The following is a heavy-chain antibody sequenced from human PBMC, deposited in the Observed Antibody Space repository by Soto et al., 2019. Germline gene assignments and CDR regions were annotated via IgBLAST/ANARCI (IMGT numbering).Heavy chain of an antibody. Sequence: SVKVSCKASGGTFSSYAISWVRQAPGQGLEWMGGIIPIFGTANYAQKFQGRVTITADESTSTAYMELSSLRSEDTAVYYCARDPGIYSSSWYYYYGMDVWGQGTTVTVSS. D-gene: IGHD6-13*01. CDR1: GGTFSSYA. V-gene: IGHV1-69*13. CDR2: IIPIFGTA. CDR3: ARDPGIYSSSWYYYYGMDV. J-gene: IGHJ6*02.